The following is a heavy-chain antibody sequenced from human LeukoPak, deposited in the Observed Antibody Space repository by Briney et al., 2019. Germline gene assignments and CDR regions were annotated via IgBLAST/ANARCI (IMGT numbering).Heavy chain of an antibody. Sequence: SETLSLTCTVSGGSISSYYWSWIRQPPGKGLEWIGYIYYSGSTNYNPSLKSRVTISVDTSNNQFALKPSSVPAADTAVYYCAAQSSRSDYWGQGTLVTLSS. J-gene: IGHJ4*02. D-gene: IGHD6-13*01. CDR2: IYYSGST. CDR3: AAQSSRSDY. V-gene: IGHV4-59*08. CDR1: GGSISSYY.